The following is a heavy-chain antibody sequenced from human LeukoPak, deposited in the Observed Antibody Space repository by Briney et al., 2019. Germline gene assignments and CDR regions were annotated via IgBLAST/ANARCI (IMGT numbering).Heavy chain of an antibody. V-gene: IGHV3-15*01. CDR3: TTDPRGELPGEYFDY. CDR2: IKSKTDGETT. D-gene: IGHD1-26*01. Sequence: GGSLRLSCAASGLTFNNAWMSWVRQAPGKGLEWVGRIKSKTDGETTDYAAPVKGRFTISRDDSQSTLYLQMNSLKTEDTAVYYCTTDPRGELPGEYFDYWGQGTLVTVSS. CDR1: GLTFNNAW. J-gene: IGHJ4*02.